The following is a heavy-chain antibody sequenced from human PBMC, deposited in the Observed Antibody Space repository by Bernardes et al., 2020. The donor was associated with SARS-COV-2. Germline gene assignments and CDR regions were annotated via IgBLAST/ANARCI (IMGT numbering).Heavy chain of an antibody. CDR3: AKCIQGSYAMDV. CDR2: ISRSGGST. V-gene: IGHV3-23*01. D-gene: IGHD5-18*01. Sequence: GGSLRLSCAASGFYFSRNAMTWVRQAPGKGLEWVSCISRSGGSTYYADSVKGRFTISRDNSNNTLYLEMNSLKAEDTAIYFCAKCIQGSYAMDVWGQGTTVTVSS. J-gene: IGHJ6*02. CDR1: GFYFSRNA.